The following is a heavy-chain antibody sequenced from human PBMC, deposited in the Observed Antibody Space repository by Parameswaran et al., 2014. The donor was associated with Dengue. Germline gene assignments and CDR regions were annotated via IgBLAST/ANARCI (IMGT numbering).Heavy chain of an antibody. V-gene: IGHV3-48*03. CDR2: ISSSGSTI. D-gene: IGHD3-22*01. Sequence: VRQAPGKGLEWVSYISSSGSTIYYADSVKGRFTISRDNAKNSLYLQMNSLRAEDTAVYYCARATYYYDSDAFDIWGQGTMVTVSS. J-gene: IGHJ3*02. CDR3: ARATYYYDSDAFDI.